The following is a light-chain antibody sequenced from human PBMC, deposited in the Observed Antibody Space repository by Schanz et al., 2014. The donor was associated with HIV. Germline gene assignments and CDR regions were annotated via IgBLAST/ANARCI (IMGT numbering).Light chain of an antibody. Sequence: QSALTQPASVSGSPGQSITISCTGTSSDVGGYNYVSWYQQFPGTAPNLLIYDYHERPSEIRDRFSGSKSGQSATLAIIGLQAGDEADYYCGAWDSGRRAVVFGGGTKVTVL. J-gene: IGLJ2*01. CDR1: SSDVGGYNY. V-gene: IGLV2-14*03. CDR3: GAWDSGRRAVV. CDR2: DYH.